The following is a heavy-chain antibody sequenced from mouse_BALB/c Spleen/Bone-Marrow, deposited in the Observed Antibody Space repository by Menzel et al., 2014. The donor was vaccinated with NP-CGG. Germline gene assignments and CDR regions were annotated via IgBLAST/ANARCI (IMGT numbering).Heavy chain of an antibody. V-gene: IGHV1-80*01. Sequence: VMLVESGAELVRPGSSVKISCKASGYAFSGYWMNWVKQRPGQGLEWIGQIYPGDGDTDYNGKFKGKATLTADKSSSTAYMQLSSLTSEDSAVYFCARGGTSVDYWGQGTTLTVSS. D-gene: IGHD3-3*01. CDR3: ARGGTSVDY. CDR1: GYAFSGYW. CDR2: IYPGDGDT. J-gene: IGHJ2*01.